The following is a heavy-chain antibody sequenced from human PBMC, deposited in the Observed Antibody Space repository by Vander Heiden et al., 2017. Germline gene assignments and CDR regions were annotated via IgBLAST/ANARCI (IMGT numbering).Heavy chain of an antibody. CDR2: IEQGGSEK. CDR3: ARGYYGGDGAP. J-gene: IGHJ5*02. D-gene: IGHD2-21*02. V-gene: IGHV3-7*01. CDR1: GFTFSSYW. Sequence: EVQLVESGGGLVQPGGSLGLCCAASGFTFSSYWMSWVRQTPGKGLEWVANIEQGGSEKYYVDSVKGRFTISRDNAKNSMYLEMNSLRAEDTAVYYCARGYYGGDGAPWGQGTLVTVSS.